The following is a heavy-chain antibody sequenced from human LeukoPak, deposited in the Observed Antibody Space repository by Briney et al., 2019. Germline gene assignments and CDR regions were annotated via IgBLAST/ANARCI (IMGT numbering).Heavy chain of an antibody. CDR3: ARGDPHADL. CDR1: GFDLSTYE. Sequence: GGSLRLSCAASGFDLSTYEMNWVRQAPGKGLEWIADITISGHTKNYADSVKGRFTISRDNARTSLYLQMNSLRVEDAGVYYCARGDPHADLWGQGTLVTVSS. J-gene: IGHJ5*02. CDR2: ITISGHTK. V-gene: IGHV3-48*03.